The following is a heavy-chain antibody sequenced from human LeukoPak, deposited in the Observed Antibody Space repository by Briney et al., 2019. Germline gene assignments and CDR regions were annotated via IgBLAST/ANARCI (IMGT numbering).Heavy chain of an antibody. CDR2: IFPGDSDS. J-gene: IGHJ5*02. Sequence: GESLKISCKGSGYSFANYWIAWVRQAPGEGLEWMAIIFPGDSDSIYNPSFQGQVTISADKSVSTAYLQWNSLKGSDTAINYCARRNIIRVHPEDLNWFDPWGQGTLVTVSS. CDR1: GYSFANYW. D-gene: IGHD1/OR15-1a*01. CDR3: ARRNIIRVHPEDLNWFDP. V-gene: IGHV5-51*01.